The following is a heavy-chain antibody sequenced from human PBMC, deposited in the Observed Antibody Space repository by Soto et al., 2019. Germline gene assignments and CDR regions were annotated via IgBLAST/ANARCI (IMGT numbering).Heavy chain of an antibody. Sequence: GASVKVSCKGSGYTFTANYIQWVRQAPGQGLEWMGWINPNSGGTTYAQKFQGRVTLTRDTSITTAYMELSRLTSDDTAVYFCAREGSGWKYFDYWGQGSLVTVSS. CDR1: GYTFTANY. V-gene: IGHV1-2*02. CDR3: AREGSGWKYFDY. D-gene: IGHD6-19*01. J-gene: IGHJ4*02. CDR2: INPNSGGT.